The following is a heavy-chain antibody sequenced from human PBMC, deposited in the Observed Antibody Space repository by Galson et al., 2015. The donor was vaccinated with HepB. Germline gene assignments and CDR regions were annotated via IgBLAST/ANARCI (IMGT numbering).Heavy chain of an antibody. V-gene: IGHV4-4*07. CDR2: IYTSGST. D-gene: IGHD6-13*01. CDR3: ARGLSSSSWYPDYYYGMDV. CDR1: GGSISSYY. J-gene: IGHJ6*02. Sequence: ETLSLTCTVSGGSISSYYWSWIRQPAGKGLEWIGRIYTSGSTNYNPSLKSRVTMSVDTSKNQFSLKLSSVTAADTAVYYCARGLSSSSWYPDYYYGMDVWGQGTTVTVSS.